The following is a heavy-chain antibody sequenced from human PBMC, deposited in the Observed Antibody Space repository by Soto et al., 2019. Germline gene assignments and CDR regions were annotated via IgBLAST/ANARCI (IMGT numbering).Heavy chain of an antibody. V-gene: IGHV1-69*02. Sequence: ASVKVSRKASGGTFSSYTISWVRQAPGQGLEWMGRIIPILGIANYAQKFQGRVTMTGDKSTSTVYMELSSLRSEDTAVYYCARVNADGYDFDYWGQGTLVTVSS. CDR2: IIPILGIA. D-gene: IGHD5-18*01. CDR1: GGTFSSYT. J-gene: IGHJ4*02. CDR3: ARVNADGYDFDY.